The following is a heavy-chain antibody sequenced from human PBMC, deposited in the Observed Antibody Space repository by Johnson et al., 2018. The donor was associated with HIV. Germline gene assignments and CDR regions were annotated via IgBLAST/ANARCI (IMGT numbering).Heavy chain of an antibody. CDR3: ARSGVLLWFGEKDDALDI. J-gene: IGHJ3*02. D-gene: IGHD3-10*01. V-gene: IGHV3-64*01. Sequence: VQLVESGGGLVQPGGSLRLSCAASGFTFSSYAMHWVRQAPGKGLEYVSAISSNGGSTYYANSVKGRFTISRDNSKNTLYIQMGSLRVEDTAVYYCARSGVLLWFGEKDDALDIWGQGTMVTVSS. CDR2: ISSNGGST. CDR1: GFTFSSYA.